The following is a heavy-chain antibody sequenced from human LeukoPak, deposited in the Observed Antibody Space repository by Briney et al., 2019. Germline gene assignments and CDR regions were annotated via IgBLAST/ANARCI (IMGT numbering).Heavy chain of an antibody. D-gene: IGHD6-13*01. V-gene: IGHV1-18*01. CDR2: FNAYMSVI. CDR3: ARDQSVRLLQTSSTYFKHVFAI. Sequence: ASAKDSCKHPRYTFTNYGICSVRPGPELGVECMCWFNAYMSVINYAQKVQGRVTMTTDTSTSTAYMELRSLRFDDTAVYYCARDQSVRLLQTSSTYFKHVFAIWGQGSMVTVSS. J-gene: IGHJ3*02. CDR1: RYTFTNYG.